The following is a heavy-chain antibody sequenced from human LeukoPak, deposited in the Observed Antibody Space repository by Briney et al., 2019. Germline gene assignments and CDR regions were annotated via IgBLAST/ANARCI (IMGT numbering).Heavy chain of an antibody. D-gene: IGHD3-16*01. Sequence: PGRSLRLSCAASGFTFSNYAMHWVRQAPGKGLEWVAFISYDGINKYYEDSVKGRFTISRDNSKNTLDLQMNSLRAEDTAVYYCARDSYGLDYWGQGTLVTVSS. CDR1: GFTFSNYA. CDR2: ISYDGINK. CDR3: ARDSYGLDY. J-gene: IGHJ4*02. V-gene: IGHV3-30*04.